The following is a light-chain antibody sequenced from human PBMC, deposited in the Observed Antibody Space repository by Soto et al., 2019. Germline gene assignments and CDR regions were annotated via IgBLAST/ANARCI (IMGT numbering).Light chain of an antibody. V-gene: IGKV1-39*01. CDR1: QSISSY. CDR2: AAS. CDR3: QQSYSTPIT. Sequence: DIQMTQSPSSLSASRGDRATISCRASQSISSYLNWYQQKPGKAPKLLIYAASSLQTGVPSRFSGSGSGTDFTLTISSLQPEDFATYYCQQSYSTPITFGGGTKVDIK. J-gene: IGKJ4*01.